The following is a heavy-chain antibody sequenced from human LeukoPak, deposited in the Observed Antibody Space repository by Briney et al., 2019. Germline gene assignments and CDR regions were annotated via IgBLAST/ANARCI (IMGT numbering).Heavy chain of an antibody. D-gene: IGHD5-12*01. Sequence: PGGSLRLSCSASGFTFSSYGMHWVRQAPWKELDYVSAISSNGGSTYYADSVEGRFTISRDNSKNTLHLQMSSLRPEDTAVYYCVKDSGGLPIYGMDVWGQGTTATVSS. V-gene: IGHV3-64D*09. CDR3: VKDSGGLPIYGMDV. CDR1: GFTFSSYG. J-gene: IGHJ6*02. CDR2: ISSNGGST.